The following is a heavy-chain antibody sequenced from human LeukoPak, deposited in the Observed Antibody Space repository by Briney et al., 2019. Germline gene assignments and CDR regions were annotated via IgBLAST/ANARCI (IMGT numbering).Heavy chain of an antibody. J-gene: IGHJ4*02. CDR3: ARVWKRHDYVSDYYFDY. CDR1: GYTFTSYD. V-gene: IGHV1-8*01. D-gene: IGHD3-16*01. CDR2: MDPNSGNT. Sequence: ASVKVSCKASGYTFTSYDINWVRQATGQGLEWMGWMDPNSGNTGYAQKFQGRVTMTTDTSTSTAYMELRSLRSDDTAVYYCARVWKRHDYVSDYYFDYWGQGALVTVSS.